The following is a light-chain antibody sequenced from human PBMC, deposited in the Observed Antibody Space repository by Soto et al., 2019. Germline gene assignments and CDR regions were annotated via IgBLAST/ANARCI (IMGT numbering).Light chain of an antibody. CDR2: AAS. J-gene: IGKJ1*01. Sequence: DIQMTQFPSSLSASVGDRVTITCRASQGIRNDLAWYQQKPWKAPKRLIYAASSLQSGVPPRFSGSGSGTEFTLAISSLQPEDFATFYWLQHSTYPLTFGQGTKVEIK. CDR3: LQHSTYPLT. CDR1: QGIRND. V-gene: IGKV1-17*01.